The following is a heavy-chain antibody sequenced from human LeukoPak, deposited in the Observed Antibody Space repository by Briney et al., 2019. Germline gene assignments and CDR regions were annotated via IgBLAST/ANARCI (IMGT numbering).Heavy chain of an antibody. CDR1: GFTVSSNY. CDR3: ARSPSILIYSMDV. D-gene: IGHD2-8*02. J-gene: IGHJ6*02. V-gene: IGHV3-53*04. Sequence: PGGSLRLSCAASGFTVSSNYMSWVRQAPGKGLEWVSVIYSGGSTYYADSVKGRFTISRHNSKNTLYLQMNSLRAEDTAVYYCARSPSILIYSMDVWGQGTTVTVSS. CDR2: IYSGGST.